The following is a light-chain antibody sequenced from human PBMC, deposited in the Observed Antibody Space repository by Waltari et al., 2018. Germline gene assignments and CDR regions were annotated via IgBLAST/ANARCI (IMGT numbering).Light chain of an antibody. V-gene: IGKV1-39*01. J-gene: IGKJ3*01. Sequence: DIQMTQSPSSLSASVGYSVTVTCRASQGISNFLNWYQQKPGKAPKLLIYTASTLQSGVPSRFSGDGSGTEFTLTISSLQPEDFATYYCQQSYSFPETFGPGTKVDV. CDR3: QQSYSFPET. CDR2: TAS. CDR1: QGISNF.